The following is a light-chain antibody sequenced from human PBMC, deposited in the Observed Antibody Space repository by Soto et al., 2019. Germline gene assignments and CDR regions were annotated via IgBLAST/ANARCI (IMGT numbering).Light chain of an antibody. V-gene: IGKV3-20*01. Sequence: EIVLTQSPGTLSLSPGERATLSCRASQTVISSYLAWYQQKPGQAPRLLIFGASSRATGIPDRFSGSGSGTDFTLTISGLEPDDFALYYCLQYGGSPRTFGQGTKLEIQ. CDR2: GAS. CDR1: QTVISSY. CDR3: LQYGGSPRT. J-gene: IGKJ2*01.